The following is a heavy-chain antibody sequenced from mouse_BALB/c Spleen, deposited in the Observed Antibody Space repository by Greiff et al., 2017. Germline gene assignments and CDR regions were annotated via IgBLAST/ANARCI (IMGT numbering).Heavy chain of an antibody. D-gene: IGHD2-1*01. CDR1: GYSITSGYY. CDR3: ARGGNFYFDY. CDR2: ISYDGSN. V-gene: IGHV3-6*02. Sequence: EVKVEESGPGLVKPSQSLSLTCSVTGYSITSGYYWNWIRQFPGNKLEWVGYISYDGSNNYNPSLKNRISITRDTSKNQFFLKLNSVTTEDTATYYCARGGNFYFDYWGQGTTLTVSS. J-gene: IGHJ2*01.